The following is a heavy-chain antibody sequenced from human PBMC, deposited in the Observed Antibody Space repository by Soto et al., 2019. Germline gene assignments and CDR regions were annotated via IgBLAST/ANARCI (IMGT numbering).Heavy chain of an antibody. J-gene: IGHJ4*02. Sequence: EVQLLESGGGLVQPGGSLRLSCAASGFTFSSYAMSWVRQAPGKGLEWVSAISGSGGSKYYADSVKGRFTISRDNSKNTLYLQMNSLRAADTALSYCAKVRGIVGANNEPDFDDWGQGTLVPVFS. CDR1: GFTFSSYA. CDR3: AKVRGIVGANNEPDFDD. V-gene: IGHV3-23*01. CDR2: ISGSGGSK. D-gene: IGHD1-26*01.